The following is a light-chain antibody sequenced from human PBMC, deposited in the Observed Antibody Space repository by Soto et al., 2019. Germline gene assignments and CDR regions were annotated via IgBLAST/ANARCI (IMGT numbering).Light chain of an antibody. CDR3: QSYSSTNHAVV. V-gene: IGLV6-57*04. CDR1: SGSIASNY. CDR2: ENN. J-gene: IGLJ2*01. Sequence: FMLTQPHSVSESPGKTVTISCTRSSGSIASNYVQWYQQRPGSAPTTVIYENNQRPSGVPDRFSGSIDRSSNPASLTISRLKTEDDAVMLRQSYSSTNHAVVLRGGTKVT.